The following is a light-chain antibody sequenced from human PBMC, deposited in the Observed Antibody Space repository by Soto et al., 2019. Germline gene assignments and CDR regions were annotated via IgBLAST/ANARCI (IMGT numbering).Light chain of an antibody. Sequence: IGLTQSPATLSLSPGERATLSCLASQSVSSSYLAWYQQKPGQAPRLLIYGASSRATGIPARFSGSGSGTGFTLTISRLEPEDFAVYYCQEYCSSPLTFGGGTKVEIK. CDR1: QSVSSSY. V-gene: IGKV3-20*01. CDR2: GAS. J-gene: IGKJ4*01. CDR3: QEYCSSPLT.